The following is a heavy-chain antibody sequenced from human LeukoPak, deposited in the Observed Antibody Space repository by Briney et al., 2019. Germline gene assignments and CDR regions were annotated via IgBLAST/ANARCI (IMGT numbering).Heavy chain of an antibody. V-gene: IGHV1-8*01. J-gene: IGHJ6*02. D-gene: IGHD6-13*01. CDR2: MNPNSGNT. CDR1: GYTFTSYD. CDR3: ARPPPYSSSWYYYYYGMDV. Sequence: ASVKVSCKASGYTFTSYDINWVRQATGQGLEWMGWMNPNSGNTGYAQKFQGRVTMTRNTSISTAYMELSRLRSDDTAVYYCARPPPYSSSWYYYYYGMDVWGQGTTVTVSS.